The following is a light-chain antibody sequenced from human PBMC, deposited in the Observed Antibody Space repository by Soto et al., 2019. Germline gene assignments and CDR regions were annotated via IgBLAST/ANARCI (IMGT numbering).Light chain of an antibody. CDR1: QDINNY. V-gene: IGKV1-27*01. Sequence: DIQMTQSPSSLSASVGDRVTITCRASQDINNYLAWYQQKPGKPPKLLIYAASTLQSGVPSRFSGGGSGTDFTLTINSLQPEDVATYYGQRYNNGPPVTFGPGTKV. J-gene: IGKJ3*01. CDR2: AAS. CDR3: QRYNNGPPVT.